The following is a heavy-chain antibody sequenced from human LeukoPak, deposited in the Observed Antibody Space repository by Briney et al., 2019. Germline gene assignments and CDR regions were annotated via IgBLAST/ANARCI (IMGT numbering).Heavy chain of an antibody. CDR2: IYWNDEK. J-gene: IGHJ4*02. CDR1: GLSLSTGGVG. V-gene: IGHV2-5*01. D-gene: IGHD3-22*01. CDR3: AHRRIELYDSSGGFYFDY. Sequence: SGPTLVNPTQTLTLTCTLSGLSLSTGGVGVGWIRQPPGKALEWLALIYWNDEKRYSTSLKSRLTITKDTSKNQVVVTMTNMDPVDTATYYCAHRRIELYDSSGGFYFDYWGQGALVTVSS.